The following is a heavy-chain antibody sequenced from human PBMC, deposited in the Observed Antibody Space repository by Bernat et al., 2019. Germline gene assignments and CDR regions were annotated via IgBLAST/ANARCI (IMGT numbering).Heavy chain of an antibody. D-gene: IGHD3-10*01. Sequence: QLQLQESGPGLVKPSETLSLTCTVSGGSISSSSYYWGWIRQPPGKGLEWIGSIYYSGSTYYNPSLKSRVTISVDTSKNQFSLKLSSVTAADTAVYYCARGVHNLLWFGEYYYGMDVWGQGTTVTVSS. CDR2: IYYSGST. CDR1: GGSISSSSYY. V-gene: IGHV4-39*01. J-gene: IGHJ6*02. CDR3: ARGVHNLLWFGEYYYGMDV.